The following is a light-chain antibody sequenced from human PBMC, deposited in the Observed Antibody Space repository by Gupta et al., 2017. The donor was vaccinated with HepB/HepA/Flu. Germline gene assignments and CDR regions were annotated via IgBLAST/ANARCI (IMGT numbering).Light chain of an antibody. CDR2: DVS. CDR3: SSYTSSSAWV. J-gene: IGLJ3*02. V-gene: IGLV2-14*01. Sequence: SALTPPASVSGSPGPSITISCTGTSSDVGGYNYVSWYQQHPDKAPKLMVYDVSKRPSGVATRFSGSKSGNTASLTISGRKEEDEADYYCSSYTSSSAWVFGGGTKLTVL. CDR1: SSDVGGYNY.